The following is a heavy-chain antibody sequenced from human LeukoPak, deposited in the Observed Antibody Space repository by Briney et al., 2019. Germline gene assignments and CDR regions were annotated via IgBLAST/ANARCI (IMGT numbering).Heavy chain of an antibody. D-gene: IGHD3-22*01. Sequence: PSETLSLTCSVSGASVTRYYWSWIRQPVGKGLEWFGRIYTNGTVNYNPSLKRRVTMSREMSKNQFSLKLTSVTAADTAVYYCARLLGSSGYAGDWYFDLRGRGILVTVSS. CDR2: IYTNGTV. CDR1: GASVTRYY. V-gene: IGHV4-4*07. J-gene: IGHJ2*01. CDR3: ARLLGSSGYAGDWYFDL.